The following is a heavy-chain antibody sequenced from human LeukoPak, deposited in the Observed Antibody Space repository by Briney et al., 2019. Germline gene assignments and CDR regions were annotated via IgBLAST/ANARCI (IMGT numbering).Heavy chain of an antibody. J-gene: IGHJ5*02. V-gene: IGHV1-58*02. CDR2: IVVGSGNT. Sequence: ETPVKVSFKASGFTFTSSAMQWGRQARGQRLEGIGWIVVGSGNTNYAQKFQERVTITRDMSTSTAYMELSSLRSEDTAVYYCAARYCTNGVCYNGFDPWGQGTLVTVSS. CDR3: AARYCTNGVCYNGFDP. CDR1: GFTFTSSA. D-gene: IGHD2-8*01.